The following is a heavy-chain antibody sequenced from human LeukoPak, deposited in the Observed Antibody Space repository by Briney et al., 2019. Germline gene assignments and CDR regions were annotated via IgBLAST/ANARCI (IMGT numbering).Heavy chain of an antibody. CDR1: GYTFTIYG. CDR2: ISAYNGNT. V-gene: IGHV1-18*04. CDR3: ARDHAAGTSGDY. J-gene: IGHJ4*02. Sequence: ASVKVSCKASGYTFTIYGISWVRQAPGQGLEWMGWISAYNGNTNYAQKLQGRVTMTTDTSTSTAYMELRSLRSDDTAVYYCARDHAAGTSGDYWGQGTLVTVSS. D-gene: IGHD6-13*01.